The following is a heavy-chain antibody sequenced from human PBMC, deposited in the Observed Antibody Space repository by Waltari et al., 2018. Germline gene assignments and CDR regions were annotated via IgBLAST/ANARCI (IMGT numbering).Heavy chain of an antibody. Sequence: QVQLQESGPGLVKPSETLSLTCSASGGFISNYYWNWIRQTPGKGLEWIGYISSSRQTNYNPSLKSRVSVSLDTSKTRFSLRLSSVTAADTAVYYCARATYYDFSSGYSFDNWGQGTLVTVSS. J-gene: IGHJ4*02. V-gene: IGHV4-59*01. CDR2: ISSSRQT. CDR1: GGFISNYY. CDR3: ARATYYDFSSGYSFDN. D-gene: IGHD3-3*01.